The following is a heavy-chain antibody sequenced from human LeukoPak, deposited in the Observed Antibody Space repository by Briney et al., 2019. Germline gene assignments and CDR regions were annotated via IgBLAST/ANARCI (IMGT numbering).Heavy chain of an antibody. CDR3: ARGFSGYDYRWFDP. Sequence: GGSLRLSCAASGFTVSSNYMSWVRQAPGKGLEWVSVIYSGGSTYYADSVKGRFTISRHNSKNTLYLQMNSLGAEDTAVYYCARGFSGYDYRWFDPWGQGTLDTVSS. J-gene: IGHJ5*02. V-gene: IGHV3-53*04. D-gene: IGHD5-12*01. CDR2: IYSGGST. CDR1: GFTVSSNY.